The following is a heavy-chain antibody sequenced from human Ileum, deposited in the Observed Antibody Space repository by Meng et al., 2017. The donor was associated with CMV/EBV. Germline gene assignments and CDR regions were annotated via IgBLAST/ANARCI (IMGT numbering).Heavy chain of an antibody. D-gene: IGHD4-11*01. CDR1: GCNHSIYF. CDR2: LSTTGST. Sequence: LLSRSSCVLAPPTEPPSPTSCASGCNHSIYFWRWIRHPAGKGLEWFGRLSTTGSTNYNPYLKSRVTMSVDTSKKQFSLRLSSVTAADTAVYYCARTICDYTDYKYFDLWGRGTLVTVSS. V-gene: IGHV4-4*07. J-gene: IGHJ2*01. CDR3: ARTICDYTDYKYFDL.